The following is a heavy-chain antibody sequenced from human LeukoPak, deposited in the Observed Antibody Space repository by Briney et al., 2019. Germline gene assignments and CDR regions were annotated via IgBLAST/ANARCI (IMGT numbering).Heavy chain of an antibody. V-gene: IGHV4-59*13. D-gene: IGHD3-22*01. Sequence: SPSETLSLTCTVSGGSISSYYWSWIRQPPGKGLEWIGYIYYSGSTNYNPSLKSRVTISVDTSKNQFSLKLSSVTAADTAVYYCARELRGYHRFFDYWGQGTLVTVSS. J-gene: IGHJ4*02. CDR1: GGSISSYY. CDR3: ARELRGYHRFFDY. CDR2: IYYSGST.